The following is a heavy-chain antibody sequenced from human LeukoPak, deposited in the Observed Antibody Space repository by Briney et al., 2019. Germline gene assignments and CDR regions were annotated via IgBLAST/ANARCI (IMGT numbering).Heavy chain of an antibody. CDR1: GGSISSSNW. CDR2: IYHSGST. Sequence: DPSGTLSLTCAVSGGSISSSNWWSWVRQPPGKGPEWIGEIYHSGSTNYNPSLKSRVTISVDTSKNQFSLKLSSVTAADTAVYYCARESVVPAPSGMDVWGQGTTVTVSS. D-gene: IGHD2-2*01. J-gene: IGHJ6*02. CDR3: ARESVVPAPSGMDV. V-gene: IGHV4-4*02.